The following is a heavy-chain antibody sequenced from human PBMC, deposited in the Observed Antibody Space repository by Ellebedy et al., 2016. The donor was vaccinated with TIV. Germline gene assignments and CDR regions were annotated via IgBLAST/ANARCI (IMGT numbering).Heavy chain of an antibody. D-gene: IGHD4-17*01. V-gene: IGHV3-30*09. J-gene: IGHJ4*02. Sequence: PGGSLRLSCAASGFTFSKYAMQWVRQAPGKGLKWVAVISYDGDYKKHADSVKGRFAISRDNSKNMVYVQMNSLRAEDTAVYYCARDDGDGNLDYWGQGTLVTVSS. CDR1: GFTFSKYA. CDR3: ARDDGDGNLDY. CDR2: ISYDGDYK.